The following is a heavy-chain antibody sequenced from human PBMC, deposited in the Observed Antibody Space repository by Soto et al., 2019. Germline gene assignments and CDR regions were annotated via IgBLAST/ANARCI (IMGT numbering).Heavy chain of an antibody. D-gene: IGHD2-2*01. CDR1: GFTFSSYG. J-gene: IGHJ4*02. Sequence: SLRLSCAASGFTFSSYGMHWVRQAPGKGLEWVAVIWYDGSNKYYADSVKGRFTISRDNSKNTLYLQMNSLRAEDTAVYYCARDYVVPAAMPLDYWGQGTLVTVSS. V-gene: IGHV3-33*01. CDR3: ARDYVVPAAMPLDY. CDR2: IWYDGSNK.